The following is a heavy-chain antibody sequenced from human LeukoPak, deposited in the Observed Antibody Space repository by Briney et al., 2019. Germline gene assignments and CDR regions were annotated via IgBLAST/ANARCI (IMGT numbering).Heavy chain of an antibody. V-gene: IGHV4-59*01. J-gene: IGHJ4*02. Sequence: KPSETLSLTCTVSGGSISSYYWSWIRQPPGKGLEWIGYIYYSGSTNYNPSLKSRVTISVDTSKNQSSLKLSSVTAADTAVYYCAGAYYYGSGSSFSWGQGTLVTVSS. D-gene: IGHD3-10*01. CDR3: AGAYYYGSGSSFS. CDR2: IYYSGST. CDR1: GGSISSYY.